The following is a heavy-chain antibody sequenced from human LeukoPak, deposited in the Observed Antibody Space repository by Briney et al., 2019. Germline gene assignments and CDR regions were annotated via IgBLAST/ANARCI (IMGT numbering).Heavy chain of an antibody. CDR1: GGSISGYY. CDR3: ARGFGDWGLSWFDP. J-gene: IGHJ5*02. D-gene: IGHD3-10*01. Sequence: PSETLSLTCTVSGGSISGYYWSWIRQPPGKGLEWIGYIYYSGSTTYNPSLKSRVTISVDTSKNQFSLKLTSVTAADTAVYYCARGFGDWGLSWFDPWGQGTLVTVSS. V-gene: IGHV4-59*01. CDR2: IYYSGST.